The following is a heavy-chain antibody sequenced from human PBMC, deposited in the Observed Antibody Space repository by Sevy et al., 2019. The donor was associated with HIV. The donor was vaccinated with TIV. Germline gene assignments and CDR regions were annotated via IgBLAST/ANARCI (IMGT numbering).Heavy chain of an antibody. D-gene: IGHD3-22*01. J-gene: IGHJ4*02. CDR2: ISYDGSNK. V-gene: IGHV3-30*18. CDR3: AKVTYYYDSSGYYYDY. CDR1: GFTFSSYG. Sequence: GGSLRLSCAASGFTFSSYGMHWVRQAPGKGLEWMAVISYDGSNKYYADSVTGRFTISRDNSKNTLYLQMNSLRAEDTAVYYCAKVTYYYDSSGYYYDYWGQGTLVTVSS.